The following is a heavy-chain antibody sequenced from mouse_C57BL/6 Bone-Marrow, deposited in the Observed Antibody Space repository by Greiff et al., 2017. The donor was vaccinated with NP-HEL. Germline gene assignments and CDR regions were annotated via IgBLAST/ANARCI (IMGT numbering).Heavy chain of an antibody. D-gene: IGHD1-1*01. J-gene: IGHJ2*01. CDR1: GYTFTSYT. CDR2: INPSSGYT. V-gene: IGHV1-4*01. Sequence: VQLQLSGAELARPGASVKMSCKASGYTFTSYTMHWVKQRPGQGLEWIGYINPSSGYTKYNQKFKDKATLTADKSSSTAYMQLSSLTSEDSAVYYCARTLILHEDYFDYWGQGTTLTVSS. CDR3: ARTLILHEDYFDY.